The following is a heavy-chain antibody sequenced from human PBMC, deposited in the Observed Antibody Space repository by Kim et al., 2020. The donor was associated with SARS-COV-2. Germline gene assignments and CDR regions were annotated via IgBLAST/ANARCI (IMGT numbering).Heavy chain of an antibody. V-gene: IGHV3-48*02. J-gene: IGHJ6*02. CDR1: GFTFSTYS. D-gene: IGHD3-10*01. Sequence: GGSLRLSCAASGFTFSTYSMNWVRQAPGKGLEWVSYISSSSSTIYYADSVKVRFTISRDNAKNSLYLQMNSLRDEDTAVYYCARDVVVRGVSYYSMDVWGQGTTVTVSS. CDR2: ISSSSSTI. CDR3: ARDVVVRGVSYYSMDV.